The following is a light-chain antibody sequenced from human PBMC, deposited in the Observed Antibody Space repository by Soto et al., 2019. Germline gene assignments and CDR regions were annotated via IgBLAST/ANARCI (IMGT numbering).Light chain of an antibody. J-gene: IGKJ4*01. CDR1: QGISSY. V-gene: IGKV1-9*01. CDR2: AAS. Sequence: DIQLTQSPSFLSASVGDRVTITCRASQGISSYLAWYQQKPGKAPKLLIYAASTLHSGVPSRFSGSGSGTEFTLTISSLQPEDFATYYCQQLNSYPLTFGVGTKVEIK. CDR3: QQLNSYPLT.